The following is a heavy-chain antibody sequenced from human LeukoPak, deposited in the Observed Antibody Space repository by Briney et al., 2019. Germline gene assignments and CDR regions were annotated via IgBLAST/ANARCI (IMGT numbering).Heavy chain of an antibody. CDR2: IKKDGSEK. Sequence: GGSLRLSCAASGFTFSSYWMSWVRQAPGKGLEWVANIKKDGSEKYYVDSVKGRFTISRDNAKNSLYLQMNSLRAEDTAVYYCARGVEYYDFWSGYYGNFDYWGQGTLVTVSS. V-gene: IGHV3-7*01. J-gene: IGHJ4*02. CDR3: ARGVEYYDFWSGYYGNFDY. CDR1: GFTFSSYW. D-gene: IGHD3-3*01.